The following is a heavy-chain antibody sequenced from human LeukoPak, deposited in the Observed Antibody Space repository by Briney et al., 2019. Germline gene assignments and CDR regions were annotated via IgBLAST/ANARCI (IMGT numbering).Heavy chain of an antibody. CDR2: ISGSGDRR. Sequence: PGGSLRLSCAASGFAFSSYAMRWVLQAPGKGLEWVSSISGSGDRRDSADSVKGRFTISRDNSKNTLYLEMYSLRAEDTAVYYCAKDRGHCTNGVCHNYYYMDVWGKGTTVTVSS. CDR3: AKDRGHCTNGVCHNYYYMDV. V-gene: IGHV3-23*01. D-gene: IGHD2-8*01. CDR1: GFAFSSYA. J-gene: IGHJ6*03.